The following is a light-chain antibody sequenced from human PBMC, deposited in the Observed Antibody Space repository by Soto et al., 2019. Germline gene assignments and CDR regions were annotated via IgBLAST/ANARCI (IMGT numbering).Light chain of an antibody. Sequence: EIVLTQSPATRSLSPGERATLSCRASQSVSSYLAWYQQKPGQAPRLLIYYASNSATCITARFSGSGSGTDFSRPISSLQPEDFSVYYCQQRSNWPPLTCGGGTKVEIK. V-gene: IGKV3-11*01. J-gene: IGKJ4*02. CDR1: QSVSSY. CDR3: QQRSNWPPLT. CDR2: YAS.